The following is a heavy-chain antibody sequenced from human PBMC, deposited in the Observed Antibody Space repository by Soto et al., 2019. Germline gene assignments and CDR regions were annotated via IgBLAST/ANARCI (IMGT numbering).Heavy chain of an antibody. Sequence: QLQLQQSGPRLVKPSEALSLTCTVSGGSISSNTYYWGWLRQSPGKGLEWIGSIYYNGNTYYNPSLKSRVPISGDTSKNQFSLNLSSVTAADTAMYYCARHKEWLRFRYVDSWGQGTLVTVSS. J-gene: IGHJ4*02. CDR1: GGSISSNTYY. D-gene: IGHD3-3*01. CDR3: ARHKEWLRFRYVDS. V-gene: IGHV4-39*01. CDR2: IYYNGNT.